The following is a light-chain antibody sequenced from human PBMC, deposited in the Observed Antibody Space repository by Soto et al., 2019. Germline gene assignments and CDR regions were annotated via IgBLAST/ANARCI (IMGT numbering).Light chain of an antibody. V-gene: IGKV1-6*01. CDR1: QGIRND. CDR2: AAS. Sequence: SQMTQSPSSLSASVGPRLTITCRASQGIRNDLGWYQQKPGKAPKIMIYAASSLQSGVPSRFSGSGYGTDFNLTISSLQPEDFATYYCLQDYNYPRTFGQGTKVDIK. CDR3: LQDYNYPRT. J-gene: IGKJ1*01.